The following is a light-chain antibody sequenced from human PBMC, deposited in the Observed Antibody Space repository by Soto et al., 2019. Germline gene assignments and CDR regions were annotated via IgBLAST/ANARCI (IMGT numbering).Light chain of an antibody. V-gene: IGLV2-11*01. CDR1: SSDVGNYNY. CDR2: DVS. Sequence: QSALTQPRSVSGSPGQSVTISCTGTSSDVGNYNYVSWYQHRPGKAPKLMISDVSKRPSGVPDRFSGSKSGNTASLTISGLQAEDEAEYYCCSFAGSPYLFGTGTKVTVL. J-gene: IGLJ1*01. CDR3: CSFAGSPYL.